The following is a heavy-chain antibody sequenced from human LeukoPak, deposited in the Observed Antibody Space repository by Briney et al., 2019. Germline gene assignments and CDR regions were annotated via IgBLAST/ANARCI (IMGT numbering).Heavy chain of an antibody. CDR3: ARDQGYSSGWSLGY. V-gene: IGHV1-69*05. CDR1: GGTFSSYA. D-gene: IGHD6-19*01. J-gene: IGHJ4*02. CDR2: IIPIFGTA. Sequence: SVKVSCKASGGTFSSYAISWVRQAPGQGLEWMGRIIPIFGTANYAQKFPGRVTITTDESTSTAYMELSSLRSEDTAVYYCARDQGYSSGWSLGYWGQGTLVTVSS.